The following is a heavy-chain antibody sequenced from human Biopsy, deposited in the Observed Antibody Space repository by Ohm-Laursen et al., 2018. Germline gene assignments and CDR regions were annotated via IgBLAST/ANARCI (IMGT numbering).Heavy chain of an antibody. CDR1: GDSINNYY. CDR3: AREPRIAAVAYFDP. CDR2: IYSSGST. Sequence: SDTLSLTCTVSGDSINNYYWSWIRQPAGKGLEWIGRIYSSGSTNYNPSLKSRATMSVDTSKNQFSLILSSMTAADTAVYYCAREPRIAAVAYFDPWGQGTLVTVSS. D-gene: IGHD6-13*01. J-gene: IGHJ5*02. V-gene: IGHV4-4*07.